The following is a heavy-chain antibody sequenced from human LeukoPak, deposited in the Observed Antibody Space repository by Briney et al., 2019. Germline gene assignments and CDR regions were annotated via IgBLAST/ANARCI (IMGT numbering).Heavy chain of an antibody. D-gene: IGHD4-23*01. J-gene: IGHJ4*02. Sequence: GGSLRLSCAASGFTFSNYWMSWVRQAPGKGLEWVASIKEYGSDKFYVDSVKGRFTVSRDNAKNSLYLRMNSLRAEEKAVYYCARDRAWVTDYWGQGTLVTVSS. CDR2: IKEYGSDK. CDR3: ARDRAWVTDY. V-gene: IGHV3-7*03. CDR1: GFTFSNYW.